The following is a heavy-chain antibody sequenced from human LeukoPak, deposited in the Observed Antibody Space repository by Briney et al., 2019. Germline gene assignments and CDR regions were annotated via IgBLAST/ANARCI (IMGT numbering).Heavy chain of an antibody. J-gene: IGHJ2*01. CDR1: GGSFSGYY. CDR2: INHSGST. Sequence: SETLSLTCAVYGGSFSGYYWSWIRQPPGKGLEWIGEINHSGSTNYNPSLKSRVTISVDTSKNQFSLKLSSATAADTAVYYCARVRDIVVVTKYWYFDLWGRGTLVTVSS. D-gene: IGHD2-21*02. V-gene: IGHV4-34*01. CDR3: ARVRDIVVVTKYWYFDL.